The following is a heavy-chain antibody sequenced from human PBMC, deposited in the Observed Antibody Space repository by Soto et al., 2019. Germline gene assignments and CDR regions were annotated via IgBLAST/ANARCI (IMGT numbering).Heavy chain of an antibody. V-gene: IGHV3-21*01. D-gene: IGHD3-3*01. CDR1: GFTFSSYS. Sequence: KPGGSLRLSCAASGFTFSSYSMNWVRQAPGKGLEWVSSISSSSSYIYYADSVKGRFAISRDNAKNSLYLQMNSLRAEDTAVYYCARDYDFWSGYFDYWGQGTLVTVSS. J-gene: IGHJ4*02. CDR3: ARDYDFWSGYFDY. CDR2: ISSSSSYI.